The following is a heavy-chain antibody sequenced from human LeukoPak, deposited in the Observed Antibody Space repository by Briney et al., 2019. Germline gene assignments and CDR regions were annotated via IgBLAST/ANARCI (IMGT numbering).Heavy chain of an antibody. V-gene: IGHV3-23*01. CDR3: AKYGATAGTNYFDY. J-gene: IGHJ4*02. CDR1: GFIFSSYA. D-gene: IGHD6-13*01. CDR2: ISGSGSST. Sequence: GGSLRLSYAASGFIFSSYAMSWVRQAPGKGLEWVSSISGSGSSTYYADSVKGRFTISRDNSKNTLYLQMNSLRAEDTAVYYCAKYGATAGTNYFDYWGQGTLVTVSS.